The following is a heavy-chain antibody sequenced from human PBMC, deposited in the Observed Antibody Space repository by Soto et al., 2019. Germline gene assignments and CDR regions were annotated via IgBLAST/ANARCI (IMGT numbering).Heavy chain of an antibody. Sequence: PXEPLSLTCIVSGESISSSSYYWGWIRQPPGKGLEWIGSIYYSGRTYYNPSFKSRVTISIDTSKNQFSLKLSSVTATDTAVYYCARQRTTVVTQAYFDHWGQGALVTVSS. V-gene: IGHV4-39*01. J-gene: IGHJ4*02. CDR1: GESISSSSYY. CDR3: ARQRTTVVTQAYFDH. CDR2: IYYSGRT. D-gene: IGHD2-21*02.